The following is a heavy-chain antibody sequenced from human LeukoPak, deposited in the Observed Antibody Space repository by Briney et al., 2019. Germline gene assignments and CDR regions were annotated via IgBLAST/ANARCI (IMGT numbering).Heavy chain of an antibody. Sequence: GGSLRLSCAASGFTFSSYWMHWVRQAPGKGLVWVSRINSDGSSTSYADSVKGRFTVSRDNAKNTLYLQMNSLRAEDMAVYYCARVPKWELLDAFDIWGQGTMVTVSS. CDR1: GFTFSSYW. D-gene: IGHD1-26*01. CDR3: ARVPKWELLDAFDI. CDR2: INSDGSST. V-gene: IGHV3-74*01. J-gene: IGHJ3*02.